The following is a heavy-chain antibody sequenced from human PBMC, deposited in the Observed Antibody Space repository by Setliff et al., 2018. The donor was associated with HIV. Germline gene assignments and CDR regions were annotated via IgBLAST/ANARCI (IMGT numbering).Heavy chain of an antibody. CDR2: IYYSGST. J-gene: IGHJ4*02. D-gene: IGHD1-1*01. Sequence: PSETLSLTCTVSGGSISSSSHYWGWIRQPPGKGLEWIGYIYYSGSTNYNPSLKSRVTISVDTSKNQFSLKLSSVTAADTAVYYCACGASTRDLDYWGQGTLVTVSS. CDR1: GGSISSSSHY. V-gene: IGHV4-61*05. CDR3: ACGASTRDLDY.